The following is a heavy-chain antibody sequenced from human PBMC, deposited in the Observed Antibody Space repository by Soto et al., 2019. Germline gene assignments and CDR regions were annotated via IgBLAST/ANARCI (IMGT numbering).Heavy chain of an antibody. D-gene: IGHD6-13*01. J-gene: IGHJ4*02. CDR1: GFTFSGYG. CDR3: AKGLGSNWYTFDY. Sequence: QVQLVESGGGVVQPGRSLRLSCAASGFTFSGYGMHWVRQAPGKGLEWLAVISYDGNNKYYADSVKGRFTISRDNSKNTLYLQMNSLRPEDTAVYYCAKGLGSNWYTFDYWGEGTLVTVSS. CDR2: ISYDGNNK. V-gene: IGHV3-30*18.